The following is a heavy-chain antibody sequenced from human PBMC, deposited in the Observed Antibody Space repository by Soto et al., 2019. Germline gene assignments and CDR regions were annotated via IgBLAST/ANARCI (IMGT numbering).Heavy chain of an antibody. J-gene: IGHJ4*02. CDR3: ARGNYYDSSGYYWFHY. V-gene: IGHV3-21*01. D-gene: IGHD3-22*01. CDR1: GFTFSSYP. Sequence: GGSLRLSCGASGFTFSSYPMNWVRQAPGKGLEWVSSISSSSSFIYYADSVKGRFTISRDNAKNSLYLQMNSLRAEDTAVYYCARGNYYDSSGYYWFHYWGQGTQVTVSS. CDR2: ISSSSSFI.